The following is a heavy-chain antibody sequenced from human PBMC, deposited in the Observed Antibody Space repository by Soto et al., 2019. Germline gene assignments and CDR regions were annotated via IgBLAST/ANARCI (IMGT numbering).Heavy chain of an antibody. J-gene: IGHJ4*02. V-gene: IGHV5-51*01. CDR3: ARLPGIVAPGTVFLDN. D-gene: IGHD1-1*01. CDR1: VYMFTSSW. CDR2: IYPGDSDT. Sequence: GESLKISCKASVYMFTSSWIGWVRQMPGKGLEWMGIIYPGDSDTRYRPSFQGQVTISADKSSSTAYLQWNSLQASDTAMYYCARLPGIVAPGTVFLDNWGQGTMVTVSS.